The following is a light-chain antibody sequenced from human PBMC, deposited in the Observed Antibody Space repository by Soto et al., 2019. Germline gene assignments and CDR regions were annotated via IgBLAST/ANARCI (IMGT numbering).Light chain of an antibody. Sequence: DIRMTQSPSSLSASIGDRVTITCRASHTIDSYLAWYHQKPGTAPKLLIYDASSLQSGVPTRFSGSGSGTDFTLTISRLQPEDFGTYYCQQSYSTPVTFGPGTKVDI. J-gene: IGKJ3*01. CDR3: QQSYSTPVT. CDR1: HTIDSY. CDR2: DAS. V-gene: IGKV1-39*01.